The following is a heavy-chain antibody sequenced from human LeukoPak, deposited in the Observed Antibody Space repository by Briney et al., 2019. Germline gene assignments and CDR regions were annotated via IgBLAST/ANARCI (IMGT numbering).Heavy chain of an antibody. CDR1: GFTFSSYG. D-gene: IGHD5-12*01. J-gene: IGHJ4*02. V-gene: IGHV3-33*06. Sequence: PGRSLRLSCAASGFTFSSYGMHWVRQAPGKGLEWVAVIWYDGSNKFYADSVKGRFTISRDNSKNTLYLQMNSLRAEDTAVYYCAEDPSGYALGLYYFDYWGQGTLVTVSS. CDR2: IWYDGSNK. CDR3: AEDPSGYALGLYYFDY.